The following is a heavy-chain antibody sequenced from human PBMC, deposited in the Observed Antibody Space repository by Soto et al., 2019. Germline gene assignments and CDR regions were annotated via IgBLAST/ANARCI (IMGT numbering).Heavy chain of an antibody. V-gene: IGHV4-59*13. Sequence: QVHLQESGPKQVKSSETLSLTCTVSGGSINAFYWNWIRQAPGKGLEWIGYIFWGGNTKYSPSLRSRVTMSVDTSTNQFSLGLKSVTAADTAVYYCVRGWDDLLTGVWLSFDYWGRGTPGTVPS. CDR2: IFWGGNT. CDR1: GGSINAFY. D-gene: IGHD3-9*01. J-gene: IGHJ4*02. CDR3: VRGWDDLLTGVWLSFDY.